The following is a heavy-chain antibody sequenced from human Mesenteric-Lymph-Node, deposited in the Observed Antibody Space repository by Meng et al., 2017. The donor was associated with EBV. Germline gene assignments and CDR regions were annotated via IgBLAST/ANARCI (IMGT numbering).Heavy chain of an antibody. V-gene: IGHV4-4*02. CDR3: ARRDVDGYYNYFDP. CDR1: GDSISSSNW. D-gene: IGHD3-22*01. Sequence: QGQLEGSGPGLVKAAGTLSLPCAVSGDSISSSNWWNWVRQAPGKGLEWIGQISHTGTTNYNPSLKSRVTISLDMSKNQFSLTLNSVTAADTAVYYCARRDVDGYYNYFDPWGRGTLVTVSS. J-gene: IGHJ5*02. CDR2: ISHTGTT.